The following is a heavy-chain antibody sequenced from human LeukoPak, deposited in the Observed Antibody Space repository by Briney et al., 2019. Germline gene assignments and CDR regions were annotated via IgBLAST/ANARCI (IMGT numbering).Heavy chain of an antibody. Sequence: PSETLSLSCTVSGGSTSSYYWSWFRQPPGMGLEWIGYIFYSGSTNYNPSLKSRVTISVDTSKNQFSLKLGSVTAADTAVFYCARGLGGSGKQGIMDYWGQGTLVTVSS. CDR1: GGSTSSYY. J-gene: IGHJ4*02. D-gene: IGHD3-10*01. CDR3: ARGLGGSGKQGIMDY. V-gene: IGHV4-59*12. CDR2: IFYSGST.